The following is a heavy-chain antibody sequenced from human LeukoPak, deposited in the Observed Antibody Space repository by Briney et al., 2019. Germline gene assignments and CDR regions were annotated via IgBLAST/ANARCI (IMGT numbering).Heavy chain of an antibody. Sequence: SETLSLTCTVSGGSISSSSYYWGWIRQPPGKGLEWIGSIYYSGSTYYNPSLKSRVTISVDTSKNQFSLKLSSVTAADTAVYYCARGSSVPLYYFDSWGQGTLVTVSS. CDR3: ARGSSVPLYYFDS. J-gene: IGHJ4*02. CDR1: GGSISSSSYY. CDR2: IYYSGST. D-gene: IGHD2-2*01. V-gene: IGHV4-39*01.